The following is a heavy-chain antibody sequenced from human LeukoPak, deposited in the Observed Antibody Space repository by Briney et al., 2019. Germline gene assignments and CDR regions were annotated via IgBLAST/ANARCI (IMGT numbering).Heavy chain of an antibody. Sequence: GGSLRLSCAASGFTFSDSYMSWIRQAPGKGLEWVAYISSSGSTIYYTDSVKGRFTISRDNAKNSLYLQMNSLRAEDTAVYYCARSYYDSSGYYPGNFDYWGQGTLVTVSS. D-gene: IGHD3-22*01. J-gene: IGHJ4*02. CDR2: ISSSGSTI. V-gene: IGHV3-11*04. CDR3: ARSYYDSSGYYPGNFDY. CDR1: GFTFSDSY.